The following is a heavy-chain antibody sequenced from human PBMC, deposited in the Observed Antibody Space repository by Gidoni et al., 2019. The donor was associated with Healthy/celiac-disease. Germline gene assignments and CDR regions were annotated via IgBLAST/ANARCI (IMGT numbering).Heavy chain of an antibody. J-gene: IGHJ4*02. D-gene: IGHD2-15*01. CDR1: GGSISSSSYY. V-gene: IGHV4-39*01. CDR2: IYYSGST. CDR3: ARQDIVASDY. Sequence: QLQLQESGPGLVKPSETLSLTCTVPGGSISSSSYYWGWIRQPPGKGLEWIGSIYYSGSTYYNPSLKSRVTISVDTSKNQFSLKLSSVTAADTAVYYCARQDIVASDYWGQGTLVTVSS.